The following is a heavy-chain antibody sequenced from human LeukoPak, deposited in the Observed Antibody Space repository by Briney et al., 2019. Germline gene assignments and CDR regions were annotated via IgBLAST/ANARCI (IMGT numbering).Heavy chain of an antibody. CDR1: GGSFSGYY. D-gene: IGHD6-13*01. Sequence: SETLSLTCAVYGGSFSGYYWSWIRQPPGKGLEWIGEIKHSGSTNYNPSLKSRVTISVDTSKNQFSLKLSSVTAADTAVYYCARARTWYSSSWYLNYWGQGTLVTVSS. CDR3: ARARTWYSSSWYLNY. V-gene: IGHV4-34*01. CDR2: IKHSGST. J-gene: IGHJ4*02.